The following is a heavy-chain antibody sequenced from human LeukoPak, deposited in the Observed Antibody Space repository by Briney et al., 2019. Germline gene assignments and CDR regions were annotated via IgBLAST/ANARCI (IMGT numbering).Heavy chain of an antibody. V-gene: IGHV1-69*13. Sequence: EASVKVSSTASGGTFTIYAISWVRQAPGQGLEWMGGIIPIFGTANYAQKFQGRVTITADESTSTDYMELSSLRSEDTAMYYGARDPPLGYCSTTSCSHYLDYWGREPWSPSPQ. CDR3: ARDPPLGYCSTTSCSHYLDY. CDR2: IIPIFGTA. J-gene: IGHJ4*02. CDR1: GGTFTIYA. D-gene: IGHD2-2*01.